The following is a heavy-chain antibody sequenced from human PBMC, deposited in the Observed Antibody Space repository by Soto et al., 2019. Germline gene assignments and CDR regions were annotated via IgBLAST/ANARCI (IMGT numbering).Heavy chain of an antibody. CDR2: ISGSGGTT. V-gene: IGHV3-23*01. Sequence: EVPVLESGGGLVQPGGSLRLSCAASGFTFSTYAMNWVRQAPGKGLEWVSGISGSGGTTYYSDSVKGRLTISRDNSNNMVYLQMNSLRVEDTAVYYCAKDRGGRWELPPYYFDFWGQGALVTVSS. CDR3: AKDRGGRWELPPYYFDF. D-gene: IGHD1-26*01. J-gene: IGHJ4*02. CDR1: GFTFSTYA.